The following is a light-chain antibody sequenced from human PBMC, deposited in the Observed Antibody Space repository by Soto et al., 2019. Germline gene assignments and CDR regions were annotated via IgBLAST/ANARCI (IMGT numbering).Light chain of an antibody. CDR2: AAS. J-gene: IGKJ5*01. V-gene: IGKV1-39*01. Sequence: DIQMTQSPSSLSASVGDRVTITCLASQSISSYLHWYQQKPGKAPKLLIYAASSLQSGVPSRFSGSGSGTDFTLTISSLQPEDFATYYCQQSYSTPITFGQRTRLEVK. CDR1: QSISSY. CDR3: QQSYSTPIT.